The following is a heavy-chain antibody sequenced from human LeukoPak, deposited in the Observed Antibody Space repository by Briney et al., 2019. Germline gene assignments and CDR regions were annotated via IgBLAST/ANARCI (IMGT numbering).Heavy chain of an antibody. V-gene: IGHV4-4*07. CDR1: GGSISSYY. J-gene: IGHJ6*03. Sequence: SETLSLTCTVSGGSISSYYWSWIRQPAGKGLEWIGRIYTSGSTNYNPSLKSRVTMSVDTSKNQFSLKLSSVTAADTAVYYSARGRNWRYYGSGSYYTRHPNYYYYMDVWGKGTTVTISS. CDR2: IYTSGST. D-gene: IGHD3-10*01. CDR3: ARGRNWRYYGSGSYYTRHPNYYYYMDV.